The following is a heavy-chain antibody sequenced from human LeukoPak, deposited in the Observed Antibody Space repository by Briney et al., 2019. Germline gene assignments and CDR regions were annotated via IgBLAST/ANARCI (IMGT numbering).Heavy chain of an antibody. CDR3: AAGFYFGDY. D-gene: IGHD3-3*01. CDR1: GFTFKTYG. Sequence: GGSLRLSCVASGFTFKTYGMSWVRQAPGKGLEWVSTISGSDGSTYYADSVKGRFTISRDDSKSTLYLQMNSLRAEGTAVYCCAAGFYFGDYWGQGTLVTVSS. CDR2: ISGSDGST. J-gene: IGHJ4*02. V-gene: IGHV3-23*01.